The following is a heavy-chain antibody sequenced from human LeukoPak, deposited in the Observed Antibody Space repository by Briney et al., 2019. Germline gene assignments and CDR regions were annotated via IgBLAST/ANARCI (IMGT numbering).Heavy chain of an antibody. CDR3: ARVLLWFGEYGYNWFDP. J-gene: IGHJ5*02. CDR1: GGSISSYY. V-gene: IGHV4-59*01. CDR2: IYYSGST. D-gene: IGHD3-10*01. Sequence: SETPSLTCTVSGGSISSYYWSWIRQPPGKGLEWIGYIYYSGSTNYNPSLKSRVTISVDTSKNQFSLKLSSVTAADTAVYYCARVLLWFGEYGYNWFDPWGQGTLVTVSS.